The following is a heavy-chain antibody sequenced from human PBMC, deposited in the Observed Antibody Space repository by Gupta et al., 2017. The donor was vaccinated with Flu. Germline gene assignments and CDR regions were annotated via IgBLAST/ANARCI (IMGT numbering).Heavy chain of an antibody. Sequence: GWVRQTPGKGLGWMGIIFPGDFDLRYSPSFEGQVTISADRSISTAYLPWSSLRAADTAMFYCLRLMGYCIGGNCYGDYWGQGTLVTVSS. D-gene: IGHD2-15*01. J-gene: IGHJ4*02. CDR2: IFPGDFDL. CDR3: LRLMGYCIGGNCYGDY. V-gene: IGHV5-51*01.